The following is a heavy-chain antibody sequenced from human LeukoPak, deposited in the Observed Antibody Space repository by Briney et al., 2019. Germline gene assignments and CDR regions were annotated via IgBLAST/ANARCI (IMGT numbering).Heavy chain of an antibody. D-gene: IGHD4-17*01. J-gene: IGHJ2*01. CDR2: INPNSGGT. V-gene: IGHV1-2*02. CDR3: ARDYGDIPPDWYYDL. CDR1: GYTFTGYY. Sequence: GASVKVSCKASGYTFTGYYMHWVRQAPGQGLEWMGWINPNSGGTNYAQKFQGRVTMTRDTSISTAYMELSRLRSDDTAVYYCARDYGDIPPDWYYDLWGRGTLVTVSS.